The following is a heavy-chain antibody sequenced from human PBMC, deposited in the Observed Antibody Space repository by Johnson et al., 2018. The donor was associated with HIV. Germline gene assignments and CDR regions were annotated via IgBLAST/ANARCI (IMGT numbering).Heavy chain of an antibody. CDR1: GFTFDDYA. J-gene: IGHJ3*02. CDR2: ISWNSGSI. V-gene: IGHV3-9*01. Sequence: VQLVESGGGLVQPGRSLRLSCAASGFTFDDYAMHWVRQAPGKGLEWVSGISWNSGSIGYADSVKGRFTISRDNAKNSLYLQMNSLRAEDTAVYYCARGWGIVGAKSAFDIWGQGTMVTVSS. CDR3: ARGWGIVGAKSAFDI. D-gene: IGHD1-26*01.